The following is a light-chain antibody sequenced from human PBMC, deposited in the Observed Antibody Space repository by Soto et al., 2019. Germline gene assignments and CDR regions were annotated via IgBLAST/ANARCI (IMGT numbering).Light chain of an antibody. CDR1: QSVRDSH. CDR3: QHYGSSPET. Sequence: EIVLTQSPGTLSLSPGERATLSCSASQSVRDSHLAWYQQKPGQAPSLLIYETSSRATGIPDRFRGSGSGTEFALTITRVEPEDVAMYFCQHYGSSPETFGQGTKVEI. J-gene: IGKJ1*01. V-gene: IGKV3-20*01. CDR2: ETS.